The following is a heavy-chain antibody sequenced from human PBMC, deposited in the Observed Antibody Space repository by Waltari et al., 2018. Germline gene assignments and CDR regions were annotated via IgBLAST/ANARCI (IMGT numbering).Heavy chain of an antibody. Sequence: EVQLVQSGAEVKKPGESLKISCKGSGYSFTSYWIGWVRQLPGKGLEWMGIIYPGDSDTRYSPSFQGQVTISADKSISTAYLQWSSLKASDTAMYYCARRGLAVAQGNAFDIWGQGTMVTVSS. V-gene: IGHV5-51*01. CDR2: IYPGDSDT. CDR3: ARRGLAVAQGNAFDI. D-gene: IGHD6-19*01. J-gene: IGHJ3*02. CDR1: GYSFTSYW.